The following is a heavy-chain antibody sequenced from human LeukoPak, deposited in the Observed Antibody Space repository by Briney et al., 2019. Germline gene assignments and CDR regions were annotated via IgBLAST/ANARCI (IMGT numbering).Heavy chain of an antibody. J-gene: IGHJ4*02. D-gene: IGHD6-13*01. CDR1: EFTVSSNY. CDR3: AGGARRQQPFDY. Sequence: GGSLRLSCAASEFTVSSNYMNWVRQAPGKGLEWVSVIYSGASTHYADSVKGRFTISRDNSKNTLYLQMNSLRAEDTAVYYCAGGARRQQPFDYWGQGTLVTVSS. CDR2: IYSGAST. V-gene: IGHV3-66*01.